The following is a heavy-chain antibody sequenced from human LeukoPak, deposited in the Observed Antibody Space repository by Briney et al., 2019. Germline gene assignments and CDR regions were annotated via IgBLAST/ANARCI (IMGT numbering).Heavy chain of an antibody. D-gene: IGHD2-8*01. CDR1: GFTISDYS. CDR3: AGRYCTSGVCSPFDY. Sequence: PTGGSLRLSCAASGFTISDYSMNWVRQAPGKGLEWVSYISSSSSTIYYADSVKGRFTISRDNAKNSLYVQMISLRAEDTAVYYCAGRYCTSGVCSPFDYWGQGTLVTVSS. V-gene: IGHV3-48*04. J-gene: IGHJ4*02. CDR2: ISSSSSTI.